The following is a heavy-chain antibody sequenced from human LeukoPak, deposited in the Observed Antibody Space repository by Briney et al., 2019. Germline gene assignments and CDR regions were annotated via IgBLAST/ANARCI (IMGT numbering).Heavy chain of an antibody. CDR3: ATRADWFDP. J-gene: IGHJ5*02. V-gene: IGHV4-59*12. Sequence: PSETLSLTCSVSGDSITSYYWSWIRQPPGRGLEWIGYVFHSGVTNYNPSLKSRVTLSLDTSKNQSSLKLKSVTAADTAVYFCATRADWFDPWGQGTLVTVSS. CDR1: GDSITSYY. CDR2: VFHSGVT.